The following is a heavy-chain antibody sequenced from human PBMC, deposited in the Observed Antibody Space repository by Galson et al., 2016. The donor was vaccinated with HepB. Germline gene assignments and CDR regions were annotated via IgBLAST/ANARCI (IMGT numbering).Heavy chain of an antibody. J-gene: IGHJ4*02. CDR3: AKDLGGLEWIPWD. Sequence: SLRLSCAASGITFNTYAMHWVRQAPGNGLEWLALISYDGSNKYYADSVKGRFTISRDNSKNTLFLQMNSLRAEDTAVYYCAKDLGGLEWIPWDWGQGTLVTVSS. CDR1: GITFNTYA. V-gene: IGHV3-30-3*01. D-gene: IGHD3-3*01. CDR2: ISYDGSNK.